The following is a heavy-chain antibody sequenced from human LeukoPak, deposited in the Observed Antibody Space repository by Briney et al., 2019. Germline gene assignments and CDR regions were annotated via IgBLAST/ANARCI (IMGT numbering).Heavy chain of an antibody. D-gene: IGHD3-22*01. J-gene: IGHJ5*02. CDR1: GYTFTSYY. Sequence: GASVKVSCKASGYTFTSYYMHWVRQAPGQGLEWMGIINPSGGSTSYAQKFQGRVTITRDTSTSTVYMELSSLRSEDTAVYYCARDLKGDYYDSSGYYYEYNWFDPWGQGTLVTVSS. CDR2: INPSGGST. CDR3: ARDLKGDYYDSSGYYYEYNWFDP. V-gene: IGHV1-46*01.